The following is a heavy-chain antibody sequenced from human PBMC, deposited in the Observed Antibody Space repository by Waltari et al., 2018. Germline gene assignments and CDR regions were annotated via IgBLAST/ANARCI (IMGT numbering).Heavy chain of an antibody. CDR2: IWYDGINK. J-gene: IGHJ4*02. CDR3: ARDFPDGSAVDSFDY. CDR1: GFTFSSYG. D-gene: IGHD6-19*01. V-gene: IGHV3-33*01. Sequence: QVQLVESGGGVVQPGRSLRLSCAASGFTFSSYGLHWVRQAPGKGLEWLAVIWYDGINKYYADSVKGRFTISRDNSKNTLYLQMNSLRAEDTAVYYCARDFPDGSAVDSFDYWGQGTLVTVSS.